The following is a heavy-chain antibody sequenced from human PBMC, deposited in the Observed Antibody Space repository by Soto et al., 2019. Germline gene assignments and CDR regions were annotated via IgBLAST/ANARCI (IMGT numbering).Heavy chain of an antibody. D-gene: IGHD5-12*01. CDR3: ASFGRDGYTPDY. Sequence: QLQLQESGPGLVKPSETLSLTCTVSGGSISSSSYYWGWIRQPPGKGLEWIGSIYYSGSTYYNPSLKSRVTISVDTSKNQFSLKLSSVTAADTAVYYCASFGRDGYTPDYWGQGTLVTVSS. CDR2: IYYSGST. V-gene: IGHV4-39*01. J-gene: IGHJ4*02. CDR1: GGSISSSSYY.